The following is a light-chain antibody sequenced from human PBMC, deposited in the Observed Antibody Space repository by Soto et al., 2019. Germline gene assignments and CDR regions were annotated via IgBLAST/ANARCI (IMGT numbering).Light chain of an antibody. Sequence: DIQMTQAPSTLSGSVGDSVTLNCRASQTISSWVAGYQQKPGKAPKLLSDEASRLERLGPSMFSGGGAVTDFTLTSSSLQPEAFATYSCQQTFRAFLTFGGGTKVEIK. CDR3: QQTFRAFLT. CDR1: QTISSW. J-gene: IGKJ4*01. V-gene: IGKV1-5*01. CDR2: EAS.